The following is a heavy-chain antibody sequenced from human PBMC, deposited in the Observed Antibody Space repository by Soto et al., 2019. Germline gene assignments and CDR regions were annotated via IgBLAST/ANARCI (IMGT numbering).Heavy chain of an antibody. Sequence: SETLSITLTVSGGSISSGDYYWSWIRQPPGKGLEWIGYIYYSGSTYYNPSLKSRVTISVDTSKNQFSLKLSSVTAADTAVYYCAREGGYYYDSSGYPFDYWGQGTLVTVS. CDR2: IYYSGST. J-gene: IGHJ4*02. CDR1: GGSISSGDYY. D-gene: IGHD3-22*01. V-gene: IGHV4-30-4*01. CDR3: AREGGYYYDSSGYPFDY.